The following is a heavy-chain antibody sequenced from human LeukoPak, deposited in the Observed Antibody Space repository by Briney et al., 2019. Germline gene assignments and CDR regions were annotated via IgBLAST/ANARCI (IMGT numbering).Heavy chain of an antibody. D-gene: IGHD1-26*01. V-gene: IGHV3-53*01. CDR3: AKLSGSFVHLNYFDS. J-gene: IGHJ4*02. Sequence: PGGSLRLSCAASGFTVSSNYMSWVRQAPGKGLEWVSVIYSGGSTYYADSVKGRFTISRDNSKNTLYLQMNSLRAEDSAIYYCAKLSGSFVHLNYFDSWGQGTLVTVSS. CDR2: IYSGGST. CDR1: GFTVSSNY.